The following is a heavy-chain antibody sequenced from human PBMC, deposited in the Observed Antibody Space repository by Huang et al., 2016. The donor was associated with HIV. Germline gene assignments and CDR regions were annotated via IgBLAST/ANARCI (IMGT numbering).Heavy chain of an antibody. V-gene: IGHV4-4*07. Sequence: QVQMQESGPGLVKPSETLSLTCTVSGASISNYYWSWIRQPAGKGLECIGRIYTTISTNYIPSLKSRVSMSVDTSRNQFSLRMTSVTAADTAVYYCARVEGSSYGFWDWGQGTLVTVSS. CDR3: ARVEGSSYGFWD. D-gene: IGHD5-18*01. J-gene: IGHJ4*02. CDR1: GASISNYY. CDR2: IYTTIST.